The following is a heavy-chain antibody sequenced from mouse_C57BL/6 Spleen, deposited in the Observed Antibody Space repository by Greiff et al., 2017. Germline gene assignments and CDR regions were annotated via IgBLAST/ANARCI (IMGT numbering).Heavy chain of an antibody. Sequence: QVQLQQSGPELVKPGASVKISCKASGYAFSSSWMNWVKQRPGKGLEWIGRIYPGDGDTNYNGKFKGKATLTADKSSSTAYMQLSSLTSEDSAVYFCASNSYYFDYWGQGTTLTVSS. J-gene: IGHJ2*01. D-gene: IGHD4-1*01. V-gene: IGHV1-82*01. CDR3: ASNSYYFDY. CDR2: IYPGDGDT. CDR1: GYAFSSSW.